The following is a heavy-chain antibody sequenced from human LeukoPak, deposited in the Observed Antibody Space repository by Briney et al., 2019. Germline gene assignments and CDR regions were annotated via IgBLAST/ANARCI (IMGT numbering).Heavy chain of an antibody. CDR3: ARDLSGSGWGYFDY. J-gene: IGHJ4*02. Sequence: SVKVSCKASGGTFSSYAISWVRQAPGQGLEWMGGIIPIFGTANYAQKFQGRVTITTDESTSAVYMELSSLRSEDTAVYYCARDLSGSGWGYFDYWGQGTLVTVSS. CDR1: GGTFSSYA. D-gene: IGHD6-19*01. V-gene: IGHV1-69*05. CDR2: IIPIFGTA.